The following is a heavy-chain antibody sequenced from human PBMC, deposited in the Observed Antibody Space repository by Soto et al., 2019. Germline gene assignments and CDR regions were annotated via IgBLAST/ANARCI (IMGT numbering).Heavy chain of an antibody. CDR1: GFTFSSYG. CDR3: ARDSSGYPSLPDY. Sequence: QVQLVESGGGVVQPGRSLRLSCAASGFTFSSYGMHWVRQAPGKGLEWVAVIWYDGSNKYYADSVKGRFTISRDNSKNTLYLQMNSLRAEDTAVYYCARDSSGYPSLPDYWGQGTPVTVSS. D-gene: IGHD3-22*01. J-gene: IGHJ4*02. CDR2: IWYDGSNK. V-gene: IGHV3-33*01.